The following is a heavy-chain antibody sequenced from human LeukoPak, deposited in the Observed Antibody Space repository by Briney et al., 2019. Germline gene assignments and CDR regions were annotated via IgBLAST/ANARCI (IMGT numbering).Heavy chain of an antibody. V-gene: IGHV3-23*01. D-gene: IGHD6-13*01. J-gene: IGHJ5*02. Sequence: GGSLRLSCAASGFTFSSYAMSWVRQAPGKGLEWVSTISGGGVTTYYADSVKGRLTISRDNSKNTVSLQMNSLRDVDTAVYFCARESPVAAVGRSWFDPWGQGTLVTVSS. CDR3: ARESPVAAVGRSWFDP. CDR2: ISGGGVTT. CDR1: GFTFSSYA.